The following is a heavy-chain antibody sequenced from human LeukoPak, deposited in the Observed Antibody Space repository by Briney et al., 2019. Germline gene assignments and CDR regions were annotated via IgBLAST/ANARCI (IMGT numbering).Heavy chain of an antibody. CDR2: IWYDGSNK. CDR1: GFTFSSCG. V-gene: IGHV3-33*01. Sequence: GGSLRLSGAASGFTFSSCGMHWVRQAPGKGLEWVAVIWYDGSNKYYADSVKGRFTISRDNSKNTLYLQMNSLRAEDTAVYYCARDLEQWLVRYAFDIWGQGTMVTVSS. D-gene: IGHD6-19*01. J-gene: IGHJ3*02. CDR3: ARDLEQWLVRYAFDI.